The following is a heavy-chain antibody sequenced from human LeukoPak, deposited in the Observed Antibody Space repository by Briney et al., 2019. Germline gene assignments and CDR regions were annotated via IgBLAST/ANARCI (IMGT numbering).Heavy chain of an antibody. D-gene: IGHD3-10*01. V-gene: IGHV4-38-2*02. CDR2: IYHSGST. CDR3: ARQGWGLLWFGELSSRRCCYYYYYMDV. J-gene: IGHJ6*03. CDR1: GYSISSGYY. Sequence: SETLSLTCTVSGYSISSGYYWGWIRQPPGKGLEWIGSIYHSGSTNYNPSLKSRVTISVDTSKNQFSLKLSSVTAADTAVYYCARQGWGLLWFGELSSRRCCYYYYYMDVWGKGTTVTIPS.